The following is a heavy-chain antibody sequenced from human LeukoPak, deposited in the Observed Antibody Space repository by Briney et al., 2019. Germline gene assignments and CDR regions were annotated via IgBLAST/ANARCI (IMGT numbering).Heavy chain of an antibody. D-gene: IGHD3-10*01. Sequence: VASVKVSCKASGYSFTSYYIHWVRQAPGQGLEWMGIINPSGGSTSYAQKFQGRVTMTRDMSTSTVYMELSSLRSEDTAVYYCARDWGGGLHDSHDYWGQGTLVTVSS. CDR2: INPSGGST. CDR3: ARDWGGGLHDSHDY. V-gene: IGHV1-46*01. J-gene: IGHJ4*02. CDR1: GYSFTSYY.